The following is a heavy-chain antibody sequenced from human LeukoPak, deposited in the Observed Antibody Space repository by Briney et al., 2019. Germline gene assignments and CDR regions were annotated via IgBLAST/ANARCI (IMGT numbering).Heavy chain of an antibody. Sequence: SETLSLTCTVSGGSSSRSTYYWGWIRQPPGKGLDSIGTVYYRGNTYYKPTLTRRITISLATSKTQFSLNLSSVTVADTAVYYCASPPVAATTSYFDYWGQGILVTVSS. D-gene: IGHD1-1*01. J-gene: IGHJ4*02. CDR2: VYYRGNT. CDR3: ASPPVAATTSYFDY. CDR1: GGSSSRSTYY. V-gene: IGHV4-39*01.